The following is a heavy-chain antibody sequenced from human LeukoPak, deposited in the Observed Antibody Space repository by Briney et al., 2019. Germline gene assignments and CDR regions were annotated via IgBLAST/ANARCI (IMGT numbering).Heavy chain of an antibody. Sequence: SETLSLTCTVSGGSISSYYWSWIRQPPGKGLEWIGEINHSGSTNYNPSLKSRVTISVDTSKNQFSLKLSSVTAADTAVYYCARAWGLGSGYYWHYYYYYMDVWGKGTTVTVSS. V-gene: IGHV4-34*01. CDR3: ARAWGLGSGYYWHYYYYYMDV. CDR2: INHSGST. D-gene: IGHD3-22*01. J-gene: IGHJ6*03. CDR1: GGSISSYY.